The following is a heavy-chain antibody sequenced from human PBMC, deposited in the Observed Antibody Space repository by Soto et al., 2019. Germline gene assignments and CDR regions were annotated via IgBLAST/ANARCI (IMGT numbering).Heavy chain of an antibody. CDR1: GFIVSDNY. Sequence: GGSLRLSCAATGFIVSDNYINWVRQAPGKGLEWVSVTYTGGYTYYADSVKGRFTISRDNSKNTLYLQMNSLRAEDTAVYYCAREVSGTSFDYWGQGTLVTVSS. CDR2: TYTGGYT. D-gene: IGHD1-7*01. V-gene: IGHV3-53*01. CDR3: AREVSGTSFDY. J-gene: IGHJ4*02.